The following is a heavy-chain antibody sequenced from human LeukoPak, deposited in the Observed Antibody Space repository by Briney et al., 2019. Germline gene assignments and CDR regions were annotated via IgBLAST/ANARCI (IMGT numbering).Heavy chain of an antibody. CDR2: IYYSGST. D-gene: IGHD5-24*01. J-gene: IGHJ4*02. V-gene: IGHV4-59*01. CDR3: ARDQGDGYNIYYFDY. Sequence: SETLSLTCAVYGGSFSGYYWSWIRQPPGKGLEWIGYIYYSGSTNYNPSLKSRVTISVDTSKNQFSLKLSSVTAADTAVYYCARDQGDGYNIYYFDYWGQGTLVTVSS. CDR1: GGSFSGYY.